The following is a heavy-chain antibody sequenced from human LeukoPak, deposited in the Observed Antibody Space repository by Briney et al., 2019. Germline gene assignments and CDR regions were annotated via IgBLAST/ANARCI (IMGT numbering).Heavy chain of an antibody. CDR1: GFTFSSYG. V-gene: IGHV3-30*03. J-gene: IGHJ4*02. CDR2: ISYDGSNK. D-gene: IGHD1-26*01. Sequence: PGRSLRLSCAASGFTFSSYGMHWVRQAPGKGLEWVAVISYDGSNKYYADSVKGRFTISRDNSKNTLYLQMNSLRAEDTAVYYCAREWGSYSRGGDYWGQGTLVTVSS. CDR3: AREWGSYSRGGDY.